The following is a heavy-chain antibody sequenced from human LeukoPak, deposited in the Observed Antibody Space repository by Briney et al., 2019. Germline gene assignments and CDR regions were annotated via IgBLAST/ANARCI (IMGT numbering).Heavy chain of an antibody. Sequence: GGSLRLSCAASGFTFSSFGMTWVRQAPGRGLEWVSTITGSGGITYYADSVKGRFTISRDNSKNTLYLQMNSLRAEDTAVYFCVSLGYSSSSVRYWGQGTLVTVSS. CDR1: GFTFSSFG. CDR2: ITGSGGIT. V-gene: IGHV3-23*01. J-gene: IGHJ4*02. CDR3: VSLGYSSSSVRY. D-gene: IGHD6-6*01.